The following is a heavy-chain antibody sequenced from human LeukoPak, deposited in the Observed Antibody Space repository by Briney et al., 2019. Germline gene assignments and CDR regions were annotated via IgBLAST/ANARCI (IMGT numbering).Heavy chain of an antibody. CDR2: IIPILGIA. V-gene: IGHV1-69*02. J-gene: IGHJ6*02. Sequence: SVKVSCKASGGTLSSYTISWVRQAPGQGLEWMGRIIPILGIANYAQKFQGRVTITADKSTSTAYMELSGLRSEDTAVYYCARYGTTNLYYYYYGMDVWGQGTTVTVSS. CDR3: ARYGTTNLYYYYYGMDV. CDR1: GGTLSSYT. D-gene: IGHD1-7*01.